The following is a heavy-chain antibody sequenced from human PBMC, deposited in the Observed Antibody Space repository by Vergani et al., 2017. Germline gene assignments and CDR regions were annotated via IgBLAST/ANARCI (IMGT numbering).Heavy chain of an antibody. D-gene: IGHD6-19*01. J-gene: IGHJ5*02. CDR2: FYYSGST. V-gene: IGHV4-39*01. Sequence: QLPPQESGPGLVTPSATLSMPRSVSGASLRSSNHYLGSLRQPPGNGLEWIACFYYSGSTCYNPSLKSRVTISVDTSKSQFSLKLSSVTAADTAVYFCARHSTVEWLVKLGWIDPWGQGILVTVSS. CDR1: GASLRSSNHY. CDR3: ARHSTVEWLVKLGWIDP.